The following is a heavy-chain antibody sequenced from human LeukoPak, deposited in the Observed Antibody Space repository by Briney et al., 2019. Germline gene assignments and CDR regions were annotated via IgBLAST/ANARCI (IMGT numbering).Heavy chain of an antibody. CDR2: INPNSGGT. V-gene: IGHV1-2*02. J-gene: IGHJ5*02. Sequence: ASVKVSCKASGYTFSVYYMHWVRQAPGQGLEWMGSINPNSGGTNYAQKFQGRVTMTTDTSMSTAYMELSRLTSDDTAVYYCARAGGRSWFDPWGQGTLVTVSS. CDR3: ARAGGRSWFDP. CDR1: GYTFSVYY.